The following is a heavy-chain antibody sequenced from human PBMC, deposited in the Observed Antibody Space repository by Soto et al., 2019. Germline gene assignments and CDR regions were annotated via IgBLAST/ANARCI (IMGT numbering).Heavy chain of an antibody. V-gene: IGHV3-66*01. Sequence: TGRSXRLACATSGFTGSSIYVTWVRQAPGKGLEWVSVIYAGGSTYYADSVKGRFTLSRDNSKTTFYRQMNNLRPEVTAVYYCAPSWLTPRALDIWGQGTSVTVSS. CDR3: APSWLTPRALDI. J-gene: IGHJ3*02. D-gene: IGHD5-18*01. CDR1: GFTGSSIY. CDR2: IYAGGST.